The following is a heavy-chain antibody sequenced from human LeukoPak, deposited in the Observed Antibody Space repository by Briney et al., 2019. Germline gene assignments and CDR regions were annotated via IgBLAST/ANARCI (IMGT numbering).Heavy chain of an antibody. CDR3: ARTSVVHYGMDV. Sequence: ASVKVSCKTSGYIFTNYGMHWVRQAPRQSPEWVGWINTGNGNTKSSQKFQGRVTITADESTSTAYMELSSLRSEDTAVYYCARTSVVHYGMDVWGQGTTVTVSS. V-gene: IGHV1-3*04. CDR2: INTGNGNT. D-gene: IGHD4-23*01. J-gene: IGHJ6*02. CDR1: GYIFTNYG.